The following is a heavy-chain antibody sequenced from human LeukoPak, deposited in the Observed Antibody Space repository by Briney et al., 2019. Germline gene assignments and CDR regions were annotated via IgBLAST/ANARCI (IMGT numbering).Heavy chain of an antibody. V-gene: IGHV4-38-2*01. CDR3: ARRAGVRRERPLGYFQH. D-gene: IGHD1-1*01. Sequence: SETLSLTCAVSGYSISSGYYWGWIRQPPGKGLEWIGSIYHSGSTYYNPSLKSRVTISVDTSKNQFSLKLSSVTAADTAVYYCARRAGVRRERPLGYFQHWGQGTLVTVSS. CDR2: IYHSGST. J-gene: IGHJ1*01. CDR1: GYSISSGYY.